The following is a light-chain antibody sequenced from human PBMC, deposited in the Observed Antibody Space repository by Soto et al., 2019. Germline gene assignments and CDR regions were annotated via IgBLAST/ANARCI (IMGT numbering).Light chain of an antibody. CDR2: AAS. V-gene: IGKV1-17*01. Sequence: DIQMTRSPSTLSASVGDRVTITCRASQSITRFLNWYQQKQGKAPKLXIYAASSLQSGVPSRFSGRGYGTELTITISSLQPEDFETYYCLQHNTYPRTFGQGTKVDIK. J-gene: IGKJ1*01. CDR3: LQHNTYPRT. CDR1: QSITRF.